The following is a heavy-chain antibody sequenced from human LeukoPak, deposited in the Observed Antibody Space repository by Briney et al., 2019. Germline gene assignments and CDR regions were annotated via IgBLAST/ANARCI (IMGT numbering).Heavy chain of an antibody. CDR3: ARRPNYDFWSGPSQRYYYYYMDV. CDR1: QFTFSSYS. D-gene: IGHD3-3*01. Sequence: GGSLRLSCAASQFTFSSYSMNWVRQAPGKGLEWVSSISSSSSYIYYADSVKGRFTISRDNAKNSLYLHMNSLRAEDTAVYYCARRPNYDFWSGPSQRYYYYYMDVWGKGTTVTVSS. V-gene: IGHV3-21*01. J-gene: IGHJ6*03. CDR2: ISSSSSYI.